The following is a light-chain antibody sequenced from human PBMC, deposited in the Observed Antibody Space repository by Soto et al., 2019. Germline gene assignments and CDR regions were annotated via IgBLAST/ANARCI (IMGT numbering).Light chain of an antibody. V-gene: IGKV1-39*01. CDR1: QSISSY. CDR2: AAS. J-gene: IGKJ5*01. CDR3: QQSYSTLFT. Sequence: DIQMTQSPSSLSASVGDRVTISCRASQSISSYLNWYQQKPGKAPKLLIYAASSLQSGVPSRFSGSGSGRDFTLTISSLQPEDVATYYCQQSYSTLFTFGQGTRLEIK.